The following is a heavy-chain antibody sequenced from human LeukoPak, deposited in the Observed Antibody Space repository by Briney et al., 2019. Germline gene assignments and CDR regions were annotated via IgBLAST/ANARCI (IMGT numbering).Heavy chain of an antibody. J-gene: IGHJ4*02. Sequence: GSLRLSCAASGFTFSSYNMNWVRQAPGMGLEWVSSITTTSNSIYYSDSVKGRSTISRDNAKNSLYLQMHSLRAEDTAVYYCARDQYGDYAIDYWGQGTLVTVSS. CDR1: GFTFSSYN. V-gene: IGHV3-21*01. CDR3: ARDQYGDYAIDY. CDR2: ITTTSNSI. D-gene: IGHD4-17*01.